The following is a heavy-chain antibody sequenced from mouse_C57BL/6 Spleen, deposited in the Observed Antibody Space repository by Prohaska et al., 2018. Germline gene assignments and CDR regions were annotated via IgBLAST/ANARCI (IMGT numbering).Heavy chain of an antibody. D-gene: IGHD1-3*01. Sequence: EVKLEESGGGLVQPGGSMKLSCVASGFTFSNYWMNWVRPSPEKGLECVAQIRLKSYNYSTHYAESVKGRFTISRDDSKSSVYLQMNNVRAEDTGIYYCTAPAVSSDYWGQGTTLTVSS. CDR3: TAPAVSSDY. CDR1: GFTFSNYW. CDR2: IRLKSYNYST. J-gene: IGHJ2*01. V-gene: IGHV6-3*01.